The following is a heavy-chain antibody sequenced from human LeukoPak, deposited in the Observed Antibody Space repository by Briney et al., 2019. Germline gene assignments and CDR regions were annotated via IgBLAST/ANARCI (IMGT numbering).Heavy chain of an antibody. CDR2: ISSDGNKN. V-gene: IGHV3-30*03. Sequence: GGSLRLSCAASGFTFSSYGMHWVRQAPGKGLEWVAFISSDGNKNYYEDSVKGRFTISRDNSKNTLYLQMNSLRAEDTAVYYCARAGAVTYYDFWSGYPPPYYFDYWGQGTLVTVSS. D-gene: IGHD3-3*01. CDR1: GFTFSSYG. CDR3: ARAGAVTYYDFWSGYPPPYYFDY. J-gene: IGHJ4*02.